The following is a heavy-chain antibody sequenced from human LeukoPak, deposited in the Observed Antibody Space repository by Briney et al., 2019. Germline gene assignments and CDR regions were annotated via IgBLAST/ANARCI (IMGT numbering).Heavy chain of an antibody. D-gene: IGHD2-2*01. CDR1: GFTFSSYG. CDR3: AKDLTPASCCPIDY. V-gene: IGHV3-30*02. CDR2: IRYDGSNK. Sequence: PGGSLRLSCAASGFTFSSYGMHWVRQAPGKGLEWVAFIRYDGSNKYYADSVKGRFTISRDNSKNTPYLQMNSLRAEDTAVYYCAKDLTPASCCPIDYWGQGTLVTVSS. J-gene: IGHJ4*02.